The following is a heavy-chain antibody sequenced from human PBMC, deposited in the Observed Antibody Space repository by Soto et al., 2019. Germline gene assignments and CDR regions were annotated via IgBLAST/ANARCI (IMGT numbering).Heavy chain of an antibody. CDR3: TTSGITIFGVVIRLFDY. V-gene: IGHV3-15*01. Sequence: GGSLRLSCAASGFTFSNAWMSWVRQAPGKGLEWVGRIKSKTDGGTTDYAAPVKGRFTISRDDSKNTLYLQMNSLKTEDTAVYYCTTSGITIFGVVIRLFDYWGQGTLVTVSS. J-gene: IGHJ4*02. D-gene: IGHD3-3*01. CDR1: GFTFSNAW. CDR2: IKSKTDGGTT.